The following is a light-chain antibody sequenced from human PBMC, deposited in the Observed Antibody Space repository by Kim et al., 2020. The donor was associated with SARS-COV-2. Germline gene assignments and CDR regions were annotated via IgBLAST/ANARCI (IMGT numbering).Light chain of an antibody. CDR3: AAWDDSLNAVV. Sequence: QSVLTQPPSASGTPGQRVTISCSGSSSNIGSNTVNWYQQFPGTAPKLLIYSNNQRPSGVPDRFSGSKSGTSASLAISGLQSEDEADYYCAAWDDSLNAVVFGGGTQLTVL. V-gene: IGLV1-44*01. J-gene: IGLJ2*01. CDR1: SSNIGSNT. CDR2: SNN.